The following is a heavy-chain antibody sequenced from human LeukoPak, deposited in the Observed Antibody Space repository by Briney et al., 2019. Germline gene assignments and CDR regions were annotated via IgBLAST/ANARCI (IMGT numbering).Heavy chain of an antibody. D-gene: IGHD6-13*01. CDR2: IRYDGSNK. CDR1: GFTFSSYG. V-gene: IGHV3-30*02. CDR3: ARGQPGVAAAGNLDY. J-gene: IGHJ4*02. Sequence: GGSLRLSCAASGFTFSSYGMHWVRQTPGKGLEWVAFIRYDGSNKYYADSVKGRFTISRDNSKNALYLQMNSLRAEDTAVYYCARGQPGVAAAGNLDYWGQGTLVTVSS.